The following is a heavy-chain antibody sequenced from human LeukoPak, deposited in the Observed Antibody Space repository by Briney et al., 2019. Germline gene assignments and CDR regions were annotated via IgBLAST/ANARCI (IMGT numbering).Heavy chain of an antibody. CDR3: ARHKTYGSGKSRCYMDV. V-gene: IGHV4-34*01. J-gene: IGHJ6*03. Sequence: SETLSLTCAVYGGSFSGYYWSWIRQPPGKGLEWIGEINHSGSTNYNPSLKSRVTISVDTSKNQFSLKLTSVTAAGTAVYYCARHKTYGSGKSRCYMDVWGKGTTVTISS. CDR2: INHSGST. D-gene: IGHD3-10*01. CDR1: GGSFSGYY.